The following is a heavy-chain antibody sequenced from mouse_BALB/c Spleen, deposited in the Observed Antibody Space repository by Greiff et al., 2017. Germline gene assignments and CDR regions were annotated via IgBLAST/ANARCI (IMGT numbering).Heavy chain of an antibody. D-gene: IGHD2-1*01. CDR3: AIDLSLYGNYAY. CDR2: INSNGGST. V-gene: IGHV5-6-3*01. Sequence: EVKLVESGGGLVQPGGSLKLSCAASGFTFSSYGMSWVRQTPDKRLELVATINSNGGSTYYPDSVKGRFTISRDNAKNTLYLQMSSLKSEDTAMYYCAIDLSLYGNYAYWGQGTLVTVSA. J-gene: IGHJ3*01. CDR1: GFTFSSYG.